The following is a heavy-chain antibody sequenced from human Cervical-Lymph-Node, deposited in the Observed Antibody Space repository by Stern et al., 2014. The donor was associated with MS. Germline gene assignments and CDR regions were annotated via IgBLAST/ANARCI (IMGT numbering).Heavy chain of an antibody. CDR3: ARDQGGIADS. CDR2: LTPMFGTS. CDR1: GGSFSMDS. V-gene: IGHV1-69*01. J-gene: IGHJ4*02. Sequence: VQLVEPGAEVKKPGSSVQVSCKASGGSFSMDSISWVRQAPGQGLEWMGGLTPMFGTSNYAQKFQGRVTTTADVSTSTAYMELTSLRSEDTAVYFCARDQGGIADSWGQGTLVIVSS. D-gene: IGHD6-13*01.